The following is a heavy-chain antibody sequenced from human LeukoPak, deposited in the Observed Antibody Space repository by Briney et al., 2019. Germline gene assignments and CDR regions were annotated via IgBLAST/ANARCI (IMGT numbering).Heavy chain of an antibody. D-gene: IGHD1-26*01. CDR3: ARDRYSGSPDY. CDR1: GFIFSSYG. J-gene: IGHJ4*02. CDR2: IWYDGSNM. Sequence: PGGSLRLSCAASGFIFSSYGMHWVRQAPGKVLEWVAVIWYDGSNMYYGDSVKGRFTISRDNSKNTLYLQMNSLRAEDTAVYYCARDRYSGSPDYWGQGTLVTVSS. V-gene: IGHV3-33*01.